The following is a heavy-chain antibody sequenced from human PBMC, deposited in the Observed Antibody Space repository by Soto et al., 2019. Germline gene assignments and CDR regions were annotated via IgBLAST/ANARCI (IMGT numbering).Heavy chain of an antibody. Sequence: ASVKVSCKASGYTFTTYFIHWVRQAPGQGLEWMGIINPTVHTTSYAQKFQGRVTMTRDTSTSTLYMELTSLTSDDTAIYYCARGGHVVVVTAALDYWGQGTLVTVSS. CDR2: INPTVHTT. V-gene: IGHV1-46*01. D-gene: IGHD2-21*02. CDR3: ARGGHVVVVTAALDY. J-gene: IGHJ4*02. CDR1: GYTFTTYF.